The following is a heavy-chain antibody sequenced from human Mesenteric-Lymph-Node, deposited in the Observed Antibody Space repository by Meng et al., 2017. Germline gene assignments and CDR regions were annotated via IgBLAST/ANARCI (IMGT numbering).Heavy chain of an antibody. CDR3: ARRRYCTGGNCYSDF. CDR1: GFTFSDYW. V-gene: IGHV3-7*01. D-gene: IGHD2-8*02. Sequence: GGSLRLSCAASGFTFSDYWMSWVRQAPGKGLEWVANIKPDGSQKYYVDSVKGRFTISRENTKNSLVLQMNSLRADDTAVYYCARRRYCTGGNCYSDFWGQGTLVTVSS. CDR2: IKPDGSQK. J-gene: IGHJ4*02.